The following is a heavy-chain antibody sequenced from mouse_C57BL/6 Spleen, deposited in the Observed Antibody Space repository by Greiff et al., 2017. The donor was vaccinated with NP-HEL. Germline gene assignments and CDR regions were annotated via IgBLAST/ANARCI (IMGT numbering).Heavy chain of an antibody. CDR1: GYSITSGYY. D-gene: IGHD2-12*01. J-gene: IGHJ4*01. CDR2: ISYDGSN. V-gene: IGHV3-6*01. Sequence: DVQLQESGPGLVKPSQSLSLTCSVPGYSITSGYYWNWIRQFPGNKLEWMGYISYDGSNNYNPSLKNRISITRDTSKNQFFLKLNSVTTEDTATYYCAREGSYDRRSFAMDYWGQGTSVTVSS. CDR3: AREGSYDRRSFAMDY.